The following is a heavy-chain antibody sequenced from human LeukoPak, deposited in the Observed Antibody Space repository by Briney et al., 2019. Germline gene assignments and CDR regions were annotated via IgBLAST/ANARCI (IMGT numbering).Heavy chain of an antibody. J-gene: IGHJ4*02. Sequence: GGSLRLSCAASGFTFSNYVMSWVRQAPGKGLEWVSGIRGSGGSTYYADSVKGRFTISRDNSKNTLYLQMNSLRAEDTAVYYCARAGYSSSWLSYWGQGTLVTVSS. CDR1: GFTFSNYV. CDR3: ARAGYSSSWLSY. V-gene: IGHV3-23*01. D-gene: IGHD6-13*01. CDR2: IRGSGGST.